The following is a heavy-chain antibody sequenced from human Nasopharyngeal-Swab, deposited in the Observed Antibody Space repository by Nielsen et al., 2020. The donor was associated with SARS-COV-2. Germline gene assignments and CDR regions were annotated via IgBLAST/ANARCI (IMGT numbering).Heavy chain of an antibody. V-gene: IGHV1-69*10. CDR2: IIPILGIA. CDR3: AREILRILEWLLPDAFYI. CDR1: GGTFSSYA. D-gene: IGHD3-3*01. Sequence: SVKVSCKASGGTFSSYAISWVRQAPGQGLEWMGGIIPILGIANYAQKFQGRVTITADKSTSTACMELSSLRSEDKAVYYCAREILRILEWLLPDAFYILGQRTIVNVSS. J-gene: IGHJ3*02.